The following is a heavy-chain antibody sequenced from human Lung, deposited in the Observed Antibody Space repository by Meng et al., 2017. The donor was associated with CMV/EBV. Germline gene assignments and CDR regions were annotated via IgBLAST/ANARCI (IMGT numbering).Heavy chain of an antibody. Sequence: CTVSGGSISSGGYYWSWIRQHPGKGLEWIGYIYYSGSTYYTPSLKSRVTRSVDTSKNQFSLKLSSVTAADTAVYYCARDRSSDWFDPWGQGTLVTVSS. CDR3: ARDRSSDWFDP. CDR2: IYYSGST. J-gene: IGHJ5*02. D-gene: IGHD3-10*01. CDR1: GGSISSGGYY. V-gene: IGHV4-31*03.